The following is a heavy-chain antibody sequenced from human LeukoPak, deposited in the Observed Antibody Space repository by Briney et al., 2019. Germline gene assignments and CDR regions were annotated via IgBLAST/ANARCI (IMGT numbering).Heavy chain of an antibody. J-gene: IGHJ4*02. V-gene: IGHV3-7*01. D-gene: IGHD3-10*01. Sequence: GGSLRLSCAASGFTFSSYWMSWVRQAPGKGLEWVGNIKQDGSEKYYVDSVKGRFTISRDNAKNSLYLQMNSLRAEDTAVYYCARVLGSYYYGSGSYFVYFDYWGQGTLVTVSS. CDR2: IKQDGSEK. CDR1: GFTFSSYW. CDR3: ARVLGSYYYGSGSYFVYFDY.